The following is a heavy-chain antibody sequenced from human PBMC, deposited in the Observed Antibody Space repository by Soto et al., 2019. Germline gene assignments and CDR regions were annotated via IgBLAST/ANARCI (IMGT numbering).Heavy chain of an antibody. J-gene: IGHJ6*02. D-gene: IGHD6-13*01. CDR1: GFTFSSYG. CDR2: IWYDGSNK. CDR3: ARSWYSSSWYSRFDYYYYGMDV. Sequence: GGSLRLSCAASGFTFSSYGMHWVHQAPGKGLEWVAVIWYDGSNKYYADSVKGRFTISRDNSKNTLYLQMNSLRAEDTAVYYCARSWYSSSWYSRFDYYYYGMDVWGQGTTVTVSS. V-gene: IGHV3-33*01.